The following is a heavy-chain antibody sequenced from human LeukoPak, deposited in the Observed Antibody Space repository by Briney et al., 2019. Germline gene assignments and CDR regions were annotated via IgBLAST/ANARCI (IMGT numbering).Heavy chain of an antibody. J-gene: IGHJ4*02. D-gene: IGHD6-19*01. CDR3: ARDLSGWYDY. CDR2: ISSSGSSI. V-gene: IGHV3-48*03. Sequence: GGSLRLSCAAPGFTFSNYVMSWVRQAPGKGLEWVSYISSSGSSIYYADSVKGRFTISRDNAKNSLYLQMNSLRAEDTAVYYCARDLSGWYDYWGQGTLVTVSS. CDR1: GFTFSNYV.